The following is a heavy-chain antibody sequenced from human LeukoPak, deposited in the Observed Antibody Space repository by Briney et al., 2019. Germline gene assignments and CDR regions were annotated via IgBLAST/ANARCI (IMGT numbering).Heavy chain of an antibody. D-gene: IGHD2-21*02. Sequence: GGSLRLSCAGSGFSFEDCAMHWVRQGPGKGLAWVSGVRWNSDSIVYADSVKGRFTISRDNAQNSMYLQMNSLRVEDTAVYYCTSWGDTTAEYFQRWGQGTLVTVSS. CDR2: VRWNSDSI. CDR3: TSWGDTTAEYFQR. CDR1: GFSFEDCA. V-gene: IGHV3-9*01. J-gene: IGHJ1*01.